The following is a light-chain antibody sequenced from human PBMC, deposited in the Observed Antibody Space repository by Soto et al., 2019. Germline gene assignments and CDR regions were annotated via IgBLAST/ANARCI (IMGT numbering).Light chain of an antibody. J-gene: IGLJ2*01. V-gene: IGLV2-14*01. CDR2: EVS. Sequence: QSALTQPASVSGSPGQSITISCTGTSSDVGGYNYVSWYQQHPGKAPKLMIYEVSNRPSGVSNRFSGSKSGNTASLTISGLQAEDEADYYCSSYTSSRTLGVVFGVGTKLNVL. CDR1: SSDVGGYNY. CDR3: SSYTSSRTLGVV.